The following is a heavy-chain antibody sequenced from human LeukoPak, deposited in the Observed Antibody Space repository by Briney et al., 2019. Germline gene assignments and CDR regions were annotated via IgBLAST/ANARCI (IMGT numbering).Heavy chain of an antibody. V-gene: IGHV4-39*07. CDR2: IYYSGST. CDR1: GGSISSSSYY. J-gene: IGHJ4*02. D-gene: IGHD1-26*01. CDR3: ARGRRWELPHDY. Sequence: SETLSLTCTVSGGSISSSSYYWGWIRQPPGKGLEWIGSIYYSGSTYYNPSLKSRVTISVDTSKNQFSLKLSSVTAADTAVYYCARGRRWELPHDYWGQGTLVTVSS.